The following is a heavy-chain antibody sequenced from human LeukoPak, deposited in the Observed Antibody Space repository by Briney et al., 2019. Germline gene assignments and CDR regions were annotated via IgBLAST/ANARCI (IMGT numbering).Heavy chain of an antibody. CDR1: GFTVSSNY. J-gene: IGHJ4*02. CDR2: IHSGGST. D-gene: IGHD3-22*01. Sequence: GGSLRLSCAASGFTVSSNYMCWVRQAPGKGLEWVSVIHSGGSTYYADSVKGRFTISRDNSKNTLYLQMTSLRAEDTAVYYCATDSDYYDTSGYLYWGQGTLVTVSS. V-gene: IGHV3-66*01. CDR3: ATDSDYYDTSGYLY.